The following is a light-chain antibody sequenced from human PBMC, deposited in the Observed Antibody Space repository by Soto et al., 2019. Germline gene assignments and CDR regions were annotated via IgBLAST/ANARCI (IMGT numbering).Light chain of an antibody. Sequence: EIVMTQSPATLSVSPGERATLSCRASQSVSSNLAWYQQKPGQAPRLLIYGASTRATGIPARFGGSGSGTEFTLTISSLQSEDFAVYYCQQYNNWPVAFGQGNKVEIK. J-gene: IGKJ1*01. CDR3: QQYNNWPVA. CDR1: QSVSSN. V-gene: IGKV3-15*01. CDR2: GAS.